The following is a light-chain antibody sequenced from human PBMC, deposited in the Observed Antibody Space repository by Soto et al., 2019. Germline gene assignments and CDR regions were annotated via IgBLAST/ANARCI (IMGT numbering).Light chain of an antibody. CDR3: QQTDSFPIT. Sequence: DIQMTQSPSSVTASVGARVTITCRASQDIITWLAWYQQKPGKAPNLLIYTASNLQSGVPSRFSGSGSGTHFTLTISSLQPEDFGTYYCQQTDSFPITFGQGTRLEIK. J-gene: IGKJ5*01. CDR2: TAS. V-gene: IGKV1-12*01. CDR1: QDIITW.